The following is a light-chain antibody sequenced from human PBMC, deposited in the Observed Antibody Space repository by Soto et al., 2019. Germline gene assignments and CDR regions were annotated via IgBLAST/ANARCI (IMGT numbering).Light chain of an antibody. J-gene: IGLJ1*01. V-gene: IGLV2-14*01. CDR3: SSYTSSSTLV. CDR2: DVS. CDR1: SSDVGGYNY. Sequence: QSVLTQPASVSGSPGQSITISCTGTSSDVGGYNYVSWYQQHPGKAPKLMIYDVSNRPSGVSNRFSGSKSGNTASLTISGLQAEDEADYYCSSYTSSSTLVFGTETKVTVL.